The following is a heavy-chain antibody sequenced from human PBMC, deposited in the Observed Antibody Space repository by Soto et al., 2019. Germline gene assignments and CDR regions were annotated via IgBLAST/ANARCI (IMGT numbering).Heavy chain of an antibody. CDR2: IYYSGST. J-gene: IGHJ5*02. CDR3: ARDNLIAVAGLDWFDP. D-gene: IGHD6-19*01. Sequence: SETLSLTCTVSGGSISSYYWIWIRQPPGKGLEWIGYIYYSGSTNYNPSLKSRVTISVDTSKNQFSLKLSSVTAADTAVYYCARDNLIAVAGLDWFDPWGLGTLVTVSS. V-gene: IGHV4-59*01. CDR1: GGSISSYY.